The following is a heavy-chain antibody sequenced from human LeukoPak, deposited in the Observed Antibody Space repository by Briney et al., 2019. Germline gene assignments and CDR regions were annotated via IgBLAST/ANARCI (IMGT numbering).Heavy chain of an antibody. D-gene: IGHD6-19*01. V-gene: IGHV4-59*12. Sequence: SETLSLTCTVSGGSTSRYYWSWIRQPPGKGLEWIGYIHYSGSTNSNPSLKSRVTISVDTSKNQFSLKLRSVTAADTAVYYCARDLDNSGWYVFGNWGQGNLVTVSS. CDR2: IHYSGST. CDR3: ARDLDNSGWYVFGN. CDR1: GGSTSRYY. J-gene: IGHJ4*02.